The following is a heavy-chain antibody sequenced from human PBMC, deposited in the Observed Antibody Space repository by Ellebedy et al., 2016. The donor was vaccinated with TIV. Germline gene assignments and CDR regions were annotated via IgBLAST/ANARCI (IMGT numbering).Heavy chain of an antibody. J-gene: IGHJ4*02. CDR2: ITPGSLSE. CDR3: AGGPDDASSFFFDI. Sequence: GGSLRLXXAASGFTFADYSVSWIRQAPGKGLEWVSHITPGSLSEFFAASMKGRFTVSRDDAKNSVFLQMNSLRAEDTAVYFCAGGPDDASSFFFDIWGRGTLVTVSS. CDR1: GFTFADYS. V-gene: IGHV3-11*01. D-gene: IGHD3-16*01.